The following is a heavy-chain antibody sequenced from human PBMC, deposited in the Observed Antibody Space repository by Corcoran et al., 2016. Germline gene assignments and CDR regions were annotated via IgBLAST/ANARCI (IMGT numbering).Heavy chain of an antibody. CDR2: IIPIFGTA. D-gene: IGHD6-6*01. Sequence: QVQLVQSGAEVKKPGSSVKVSCKASGGTFSSYAISWVRQAPGQGLEWMGGIIPIFGTANYAQKFQGRVTITADESTTTAYMELTSLRSEDTAGYYCARDHGIATRPLYGMDVWGQGTTVTVSS. V-gene: IGHV1-69*01. J-gene: IGHJ6*02. CDR3: ARDHGIATRPLYGMDV. CDR1: GGTFSSYA.